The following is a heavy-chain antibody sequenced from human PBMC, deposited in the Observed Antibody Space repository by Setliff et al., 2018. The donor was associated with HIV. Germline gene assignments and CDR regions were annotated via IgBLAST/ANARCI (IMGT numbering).Heavy chain of an antibody. CDR3: ARAVSTLIRGVTLNHFYYIDV. CDR1: GYTFTSYY. V-gene: IGHV1-46*01. Sequence: RASVKVSCKASGYTFTSYYMHWVRQAPGQGLEWMGIINPSGGSTNYAQKFQGRVTMTRDTSTSTVYMELSSLRSEDTAVYYCARAVSTLIRGVTLNHFYYIDVWGTGTTVTVSS. J-gene: IGHJ6*03. CDR2: INPSGGST. D-gene: IGHD3-10*01.